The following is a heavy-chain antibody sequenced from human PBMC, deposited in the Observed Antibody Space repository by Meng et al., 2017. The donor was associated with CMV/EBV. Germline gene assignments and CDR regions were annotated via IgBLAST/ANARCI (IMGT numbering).Heavy chain of an antibody. J-gene: IGHJ5*02. CDR2: IIPIFGTA. CDR3: ASGPAGTEGWFDP. Sequence: SVKVSCKASGGTFSSYAISWVRQAPGQGLEWMGGIIPIFGTANYAQKFQGRVTITTDESTSTAYMELSSLRSEDTAVYYCASGPAGTEGWFDPWGQGTLVTVPQ. D-gene: IGHD6-13*01. V-gene: IGHV1-69*05. CDR1: GGTFSSYA.